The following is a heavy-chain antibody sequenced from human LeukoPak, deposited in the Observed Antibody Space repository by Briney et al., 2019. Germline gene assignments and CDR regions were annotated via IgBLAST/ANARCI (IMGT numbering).Heavy chain of an antibody. CDR1: GGTFSSYV. CDR2: ISAYNGNT. CDR3: ARSPYSSVTFDY. Sequence: ASVKVSCKASGGTFSSYVISWVRQAPGQGLEWMGWISAYNGNTNYAQKLQGRVTMTTDTSTSTAYMELRSLRSDDTAVYYCARSPYSSVTFDYWGQGTLVTVSS. J-gene: IGHJ4*02. D-gene: IGHD6-19*01. V-gene: IGHV1-18*01.